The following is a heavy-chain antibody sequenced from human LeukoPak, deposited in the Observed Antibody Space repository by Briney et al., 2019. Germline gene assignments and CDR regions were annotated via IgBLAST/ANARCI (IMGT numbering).Heavy chain of an antibody. Sequence: GGSLRLSCAASGFTVSSNYMSWVRHAPGKGLEWVSVIYSGGSTYYADSVKGRFTISRDNSKNTLYLQMNSLRAEDTAVYYCARDNSGTYDYWGQGTLVTVPS. CDR1: GFTVSSNY. CDR3: ARDNSGTYDY. D-gene: IGHD1-26*01. V-gene: IGHV3-66*01. J-gene: IGHJ4*02. CDR2: IYSGGST.